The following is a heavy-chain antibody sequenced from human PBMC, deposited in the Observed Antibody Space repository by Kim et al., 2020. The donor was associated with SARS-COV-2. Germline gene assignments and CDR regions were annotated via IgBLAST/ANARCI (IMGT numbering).Heavy chain of an antibody. J-gene: IGHJ6*02. CDR1: GGTFSSYA. CDR3: ARHGNYGSGSSWVYYYYGMDV. D-gene: IGHD3-10*01. V-gene: IGHV1-69*06. Sequence: SVKVSCKASGGTFSSYAISWVRQAPGQGLEWMGGIIPIFGTANYAQKFQGRVTITADKSTSTAYMELSSLRSEDTAVYYCARHGNYGSGSSWVYYYYGMDVWGQGTTVTVSS. CDR2: IIPIFGTA.